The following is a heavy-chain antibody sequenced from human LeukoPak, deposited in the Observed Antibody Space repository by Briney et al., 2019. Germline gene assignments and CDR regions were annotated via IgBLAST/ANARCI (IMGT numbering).Heavy chain of an antibody. Sequence: SETLSLTCAVYGGSFSGYYWSWIRQPPGKGLEWIGEINHSGSTNYNPSLKSRVTISVDTSKNQFSLKLSSVTAADTAVYYCARGVEQLVRLLSWFDPWGQGTLVTVSS. V-gene: IGHV4-34*01. CDR3: ARGVEQLVRLLSWFDP. CDR1: GGSFSGYY. J-gene: IGHJ5*02. D-gene: IGHD6-13*01. CDR2: INHSGST.